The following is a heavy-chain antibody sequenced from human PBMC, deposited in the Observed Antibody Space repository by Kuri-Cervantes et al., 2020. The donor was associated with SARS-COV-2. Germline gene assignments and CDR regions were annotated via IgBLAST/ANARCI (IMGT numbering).Heavy chain of an antibody. D-gene: IGHD2-2*02. CDR1: GYSISSGYY. CDR2: IYHSGST. CDR3: ARDLISDDLVVPAAIGY. Sequence: ESLKISCTVSGYSISSGYYWGWIRQPPGKGLEWIGSIYHSGSTYYNPSLKSRVTISVDTSKNQFSLKLTSVTAADTAVYYCARDLISDDLVVPAAIGYWGQGTLVTVSS. V-gene: IGHV4-38-2*02. J-gene: IGHJ4*02.